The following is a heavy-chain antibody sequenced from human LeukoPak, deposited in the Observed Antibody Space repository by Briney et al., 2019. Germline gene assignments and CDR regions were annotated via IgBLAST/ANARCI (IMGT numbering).Heavy chain of an antibody. Sequence: GGSLRLSCAASGFTVSSNYMNWGRQAPGKGLEWVSVIYSGGSTIYADSVKGRFTISRDSSKNTLYLQMNSLRAEDTAVYYCARDPVGAIGYGMDVWGQGTTVTVSS. CDR1: GFTVSSNY. J-gene: IGHJ6*02. V-gene: IGHV3-66*01. CDR3: ARDPVGAIGYGMDV. D-gene: IGHD1-26*01. CDR2: IYSGGST.